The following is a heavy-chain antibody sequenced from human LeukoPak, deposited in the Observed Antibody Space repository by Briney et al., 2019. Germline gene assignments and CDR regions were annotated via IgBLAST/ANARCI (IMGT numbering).Heavy chain of an antibody. J-gene: IGHJ4*02. CDR1: GGSISSGGYY. Sequence: SETLSLTCTVSGGSISSGGYYWSWICQHPGRGLEWIGYISYSGSTYYNPSLKSRVTISVDTSRNQFSLKLSSVTAADTAVYYCARDLGYCTSTSCRYFDFWGQGTLVTVSS. D-gene: IGHD2-2*01. CDR2: ISYSGST. V-gene: IGHV4-31*03. CDR3: ARDLGYCTSTSCRYFDF.